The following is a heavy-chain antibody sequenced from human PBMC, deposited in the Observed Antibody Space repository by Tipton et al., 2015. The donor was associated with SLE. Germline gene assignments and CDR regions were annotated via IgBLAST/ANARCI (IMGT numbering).Heavy chain of an antibody. J-gene: IGHJ6*03. D-gene: IGHD6-13*01. V-gene: IGHV1-18*01. CDR3: VRSDDGAAAGGIMDV. Sequence: QVQLVQSGAEVKRTGASVKVSCRASEFSLSNYGITWVRQAPGQGLEWMGWISGYSENTEYAKNFQDRITMTTDTSTSIAYMELRSLRTDDTAVYFCVRSDDGAAAGGIMDVWGKGTTVIVSS. CDR2: ISGYSENT. CDR1: EFSLSNYG.